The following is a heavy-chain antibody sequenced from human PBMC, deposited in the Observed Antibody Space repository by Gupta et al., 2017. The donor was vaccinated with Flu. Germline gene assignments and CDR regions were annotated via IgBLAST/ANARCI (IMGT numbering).Heavy chain of an antibody. CDR2: INHRGST. CDR3: ARGRGQTPANEIAVGVRWFDP. Sequence: QVQLQQWGAGLLKPSETLSLTCAVYGGSFSGYYWSWIRQPPGKGLEWIGEINHRGSTNYNPSLKSRVTISVDTSKNQFSLKLSSVTAADTAVYYCARGRGQTPANEIAVGVRWFDPWGQGTLVTVSS. V-gene: IGHV4-34*01. D-gene: IGHD6-19*01. J-gene: IGHJ5*02. CDR1: GGSFSGYY.